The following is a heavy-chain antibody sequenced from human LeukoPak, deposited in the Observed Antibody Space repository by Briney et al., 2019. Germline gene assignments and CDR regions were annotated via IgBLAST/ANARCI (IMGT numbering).Heavy chain of an antibody. V-gene: IGHV4-34*01. Sequence: PSETLSLTCAVYGGSFSGYYWSWIRQPPGKGLEWIGEMNHSGSTNYNPSPKSRVTISVDTSKNQFSLKLSSVTAADTAVYYFARSPYGSGSYYRFGWFDPWGQGTLVTVSS. CDR2: MNHSGST. CDR3: ARSPYGSGSYYRFGWFDP. D-gene: IGHD3-10*01. CDR1: GGSFSGYY. J-gene: IGHJ5*02.